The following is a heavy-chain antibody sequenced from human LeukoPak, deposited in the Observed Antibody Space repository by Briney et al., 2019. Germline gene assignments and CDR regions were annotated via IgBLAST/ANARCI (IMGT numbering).Heavy chain of an antibody. J-gene: IGHJ4*02. D-gene: IGHD3/OR15-3a*01. CDR2: VSDSGSST. CDR3: AKSDHGFWTGYKR. CDR1: GFTFSRYA. V-gene: IGHV3-23*01. Sequence: QPGGSLRLSCAASGFTFSRYAMSWVRQAPGKGLEWVSTVSDSGSSTYYADSVKGRVTISRDNSKNTLYLQMNSPRADDTAVYYCAKSDHGFWTGYKRWGQGTLVTVSS.